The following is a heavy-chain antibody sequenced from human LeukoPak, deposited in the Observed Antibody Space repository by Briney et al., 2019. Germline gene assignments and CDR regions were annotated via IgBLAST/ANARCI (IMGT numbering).Heavy chain of an antibody. CDR2: ISGYNGNT. V-gene: IGHV1-18*01. CDR1: GYTFTSYG. D-gene: IGHD2-2*01. J-gene: IGHJ4*02. CDR3: ARGSQLPKGGQFDY. Sequence: ASVKVSCKASGYTFTSYGIGWVRQAPGQGLEWMGWISGYNGNTNYAQKLQGRVTMTTDTSTSTAYMELRSLRSDDTAVYYCARGSQLPKGGQFDYWGQGTLVTVSS.